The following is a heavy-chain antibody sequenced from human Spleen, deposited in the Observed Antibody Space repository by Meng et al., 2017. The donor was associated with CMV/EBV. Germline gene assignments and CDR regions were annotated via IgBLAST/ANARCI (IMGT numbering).Heavy chain of an antibody. J-gene: IGHJ4*02. CDR2: ISGSDGST. D-gene: IGHD5-18*01. Sequence: GESLKISCAASGFSFSDFGMHWVRQAPGKGLEWVSAISGSDGSTYYADSVKGRFTISRDNSKNTLYLQMNSLRAEDTAVYYCANTAMGGYWGQGTLVTVSS. CDR3: ANTAMGGY. CDR1: GFSFSDFG. V-gene: IGHV3-23*01.